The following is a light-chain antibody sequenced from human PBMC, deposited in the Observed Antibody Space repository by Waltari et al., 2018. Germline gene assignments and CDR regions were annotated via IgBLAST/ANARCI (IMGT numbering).Light chain of an antibody. V-gene: IGKV4-1*01. Sequence: DIVMTQSPDSLAVSLGERATINCKSSQSVLYSSNNKNYLAWYQQKPGQPPKRPIYWETTRESGVPDRFSGSGSGTDFTLTISSLQAEDVAVYYCQQYYSTPPTFGQGTKVEIK. CDR3: QQYYSTPPT. J-gene: IGKJ1*01. CDR1: QSVLYSSNNKNY. CDR2: WET.